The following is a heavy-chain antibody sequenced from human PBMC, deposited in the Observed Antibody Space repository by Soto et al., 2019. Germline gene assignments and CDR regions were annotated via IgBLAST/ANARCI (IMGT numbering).Heavy chain of an antibody. J-gene: IGHJ6*02. D-gene: IGHD6-25*01. CDR3: ARGSVASAAKPSGMDV. Sequence: QVQVVQSGAEVKKPGASVKVSCKASGYTFTGYYIHWVRQTPGQEFAWMGWSRPDTGNTDFAREFQGRFTMTRNTSISRAYMELSSLRSDDTAVYYCARGSVASAAKPSGMDVWGQGTTVTVSS. CDR1: GYTFTGYY. CDR2: SRPDTGNT. V-gene: IGHV1-2*02.